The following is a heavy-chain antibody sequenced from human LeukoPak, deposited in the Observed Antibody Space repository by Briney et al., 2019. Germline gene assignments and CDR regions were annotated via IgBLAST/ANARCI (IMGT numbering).Heavy chain of an antibody. CDR1: GGTFSNYA. Sequence: ASVKVSCKASGGTFSNYAISWVRQAPGQGLEWMGGIIPIFGTANYAQKFQGRVTITADESTSTAYMELSSLRSEDTAVYYCARVIQSGSYYFDYWGQGTLVTVSS. V-gene: IGHV1-69*13. J-gene: IGHJ4*02. CDR3: ARVIQSGSYYFDY. CDR2: IIPIFGTA. D-gene: IGHD3-3*01.